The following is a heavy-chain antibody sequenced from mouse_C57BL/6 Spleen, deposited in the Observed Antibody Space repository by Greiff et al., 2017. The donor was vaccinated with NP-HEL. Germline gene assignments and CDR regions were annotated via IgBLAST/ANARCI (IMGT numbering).Heavy chain of an antibody. J-gene: IGHJ3*01. CDR3: ADYGSSSWFAY. CDR2: ISDGGSYT. Sequence: DVMLVESGGGLVKPGGSLKLSCAASGFTFSSYAMSWVRQTPEKRLEWVATISDGGSYTYYPDNVKGRFTISRDNAKNNLYLQMSHLKSEDTAMYYCADYGSSSWFAYWGQGTLVTVSA. D-gene: IGHD1-1*01. V-gene: IGHV5-4*03. CDR1: GFTFSSYA.